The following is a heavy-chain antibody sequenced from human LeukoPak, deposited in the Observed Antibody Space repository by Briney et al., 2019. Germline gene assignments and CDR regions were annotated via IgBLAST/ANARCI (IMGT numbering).Heavy chain of an antibody. CDR2: IYYSGST. J-gene: IGHJ4*02. CDR1: GGSISSSSYY. D-gene: IGHD3-10*01. CDR3: ASNSWFGESDFDY. Sequence: PSETLSLTCTVSGGSISSSSYYWGWIRQPPGKGLEWTGSIYYSGSTYYNPSLKSRVTISVDTSKDQFSLKLSSVTATDTAVYYCASNSWFGESDFDYWGQGTLVTVSS. V-gene: IGHV4-39*01.